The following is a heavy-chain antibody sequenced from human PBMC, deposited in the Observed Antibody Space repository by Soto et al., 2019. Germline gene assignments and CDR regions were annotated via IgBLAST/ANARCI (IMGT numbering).Heavy chain of an antibody. CDR1: GFSLSTSGMC. Sequence: SGPTLVNPTQTLTLTCTFSGFSLSTSGMCVSWIRQPPGKALEWLALIDWDDDKYYSTSLKTRLTISKDTSKNQVVLTMTNMDHDDTATYYCARTRAHGIAAAGTGGFDYWGQGTLVTVSS. CDR3: ARTRAHGIAAAGTGGFDY. J-gene: IGHJ4*02. D-gene: IGHD6-13*01. CDR2: IDWDDDK. V-gene: IGHV2-70*01.